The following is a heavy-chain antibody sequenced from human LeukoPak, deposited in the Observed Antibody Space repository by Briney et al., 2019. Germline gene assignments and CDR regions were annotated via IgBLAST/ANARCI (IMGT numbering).Heavy chain of an antibody. CDR3: AATGSETDAFDI. CDR2: IAVGNGHT. Sequence: SVTVSFTASGFTFSTSAMQWVRQARGQRLECIGWIAVGNGHTNYAQKFQERVSITRDMSTTTAYMELSNLRSEDTAVYYCAATGSETDAFDIWGQGTMVTVSS. D-gene: IGHD6-25*01. V-gene: IGHV1-58*02. J-gene: IGHJ3*02. CDR1: GFTFSTSA.